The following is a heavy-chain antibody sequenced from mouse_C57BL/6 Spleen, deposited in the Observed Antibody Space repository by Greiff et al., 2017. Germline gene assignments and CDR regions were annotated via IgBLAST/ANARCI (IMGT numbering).Heavy chain of an antibody. Sequence: VQLQQPGAELVKPGASVKLSCKASGYTFTSYWMQWVKQRPGQGLEWIGEIDPSDSYTNYNQKFKGKATLTIDTSSSTAYMQLNSLTSEDSAIYYCTRPGMGAMDYWGQGTSVTVSS. CDR3: TRPGMGAMDY. D-gene: IGHD2-10*02. V-gene: IGHV1-50*01. CDR1: GYTFTSYW. CDR2: IDPSDSYT. J-gene: IGHJ4*01.